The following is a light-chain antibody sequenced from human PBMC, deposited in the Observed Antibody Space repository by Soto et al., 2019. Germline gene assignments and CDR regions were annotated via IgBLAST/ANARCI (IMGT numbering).Light chain of an antibody. V-gene: IGKV3-15*01. CDR3: QQRSNWPPIT. CDR1: QSVTTN. J-gene: IGKJ5*01. Sequence: EVVMTQSPATLSVSPGERATLSCRASQSVTTNMAWYQQKPGQAPRLLIYGASTRATDIPPRFSGSGSGTDFTLTISSLEPEDFAVYYCQQRSNWPPITFGQGTRLEIK. CDR2: GAS.